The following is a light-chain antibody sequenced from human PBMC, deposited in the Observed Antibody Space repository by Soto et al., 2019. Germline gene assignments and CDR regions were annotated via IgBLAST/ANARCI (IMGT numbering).Light chain of an antibody. CDR3: QKYNSVPVA. V-gene: IGKV1-27*01. Sequence: DIQMTQSPSSLSASVGDRVTITCRASQGISNSLAWYQQKPGKVPKLLIYSASTLQSGVPSRFSGSGSGTDFTLTIRSLQPEDVATYYCQKYNSVPVAFGQGTRLEIK. CDR2: SAS. CDR1: QGISNS. J-gene: IGKJ5*01.